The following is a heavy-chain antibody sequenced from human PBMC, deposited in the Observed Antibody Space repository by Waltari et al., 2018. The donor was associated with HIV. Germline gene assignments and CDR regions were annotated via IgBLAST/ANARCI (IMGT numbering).Heavy chain of an antibody. CDR3: ARLTREGYNGGFDY. V-gene: IGHV3-33*08. CDR1: GFDFGTFG. D-gene: IGHD1-1*01. Sequence: QVQLVEYGGGVVQPGRSLRLSCAACGFDFGTFGMPWVRQAPGKGLGWVGVIWFDSSNKYYGDSVKGRFTISRDNSKKTVYLQMNSLRGEDTAVYYCARLTREGYNGGFDYWGQGTLVTVSS. J-gene: IGHJ4*02. CDR2: IWFDSSNK.